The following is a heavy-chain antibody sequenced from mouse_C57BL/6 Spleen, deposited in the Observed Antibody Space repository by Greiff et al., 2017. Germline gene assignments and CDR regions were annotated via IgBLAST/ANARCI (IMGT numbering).Heavy chain of an antibody. Sequence: VQLQQSGPELVKPGASVKMSCKASGYTFTDYNMHWVKQSHGKSLEWIGYINPNNGGTSYNQKFKGKATLTVNKSSSTAYMELRSLTSEDSAVYYCARDYDYDDYAMDYWGQGTSVTVSS. J-gene: IGHJ4*01. V-gene: IGHV1-22*01. CDR1: GYTFTDYN. CDR2: INPNNGGT. D-gene: IGHD2-4*01. CDR3: ARDYDYDDYAMDY.